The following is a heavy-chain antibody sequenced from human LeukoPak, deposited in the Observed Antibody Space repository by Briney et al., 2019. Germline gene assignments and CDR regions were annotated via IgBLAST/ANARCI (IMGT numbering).Heavy chain of an antibody. CDR3: ARVLRSYSCAFDI. J-gene: IGHJ3*02. CDR2: IKQDGTEK. D-gene: IGHD3-16*01. Sequence: PGGSLRLSCAASGFIFSDYWMSWVRQAPGKGLERVAIIKQDGTEKFYVDSVKGRFTISRDDAENSLYLQMNSLRVEDTAVYYCARVLRSYSCAFDIWGQGTMVTVSS. CDR1: GFIFSDYW. V-gene: IGHV3-7*01.